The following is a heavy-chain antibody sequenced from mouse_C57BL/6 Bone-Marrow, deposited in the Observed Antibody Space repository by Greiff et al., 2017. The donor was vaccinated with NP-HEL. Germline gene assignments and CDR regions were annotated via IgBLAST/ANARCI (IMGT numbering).Heavy chain of an antibody. J-gene: IGHJ4*01. CDR2: IYPGDGDT. V-gene: IGHV1-82*01. Sequence: VQLQQSGPELVKPGASVKISCKASGYAFSSYWMTWVKQRPGQGLEWIGRIYPGDGDTNYNGKFKGKATLTADKSSSTAYMQLSSLTSEDSAVYFCARASTGVCPMDYWDQGTAVTVTA. D-gene: IGHD1-1*01. CDR1: GYAFSSYW. CDR3: ARASTGVCPMDY.